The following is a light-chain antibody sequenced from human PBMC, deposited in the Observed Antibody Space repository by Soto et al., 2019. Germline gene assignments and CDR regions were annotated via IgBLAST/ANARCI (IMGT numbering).Light chain of an antibody. J-gene: IGKJ1*01. V-gene: IGKV3-20*01. CDR2: GAS. CDR1: QSVSSSY. Sequence: ESVLTQSPGTLSFSPGEGATLSCRASQSVSSSYLAWYQQKPGQAPRLLIYGASSRATGIPDRFSGGGSGTDFTLTISRLEPQDFAVYYCPQCGSSPWTFGQGTKVDI. CDR3: PQCGSSPWT.